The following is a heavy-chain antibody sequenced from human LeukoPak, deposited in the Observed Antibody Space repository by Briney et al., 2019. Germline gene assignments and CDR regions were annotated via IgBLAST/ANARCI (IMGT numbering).Heavy chain of an antibody. V-gene: IGHV3-74*01. Sequence: GGSLRLSCVASGFTFSDYWIHWVRQAPGKGLVWVSRISSDGDTTNYADSVKGRFTISGDNAKNTLYLQMNSLRVEDTAVYYCARDRGPRTGFMVREAYDYWGQGTLVTVSS. CDR3: ARDRGPRTGFMVREAYDY. CDR1: GFTFSDYW. CDR2: ISSDGDTT. J-gene: IGHJ4*02. D-gene: IGHD3-10*01.